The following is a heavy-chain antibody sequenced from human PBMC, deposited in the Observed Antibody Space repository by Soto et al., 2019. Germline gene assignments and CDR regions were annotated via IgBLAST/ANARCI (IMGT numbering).Heavy chain of an antibody. CDR1: GFTFRNYG. Sequence: GGSLRLSCAASGFTFRNYGIHWVRQAPGKGLEWVALISYDGSNKFYADSVKGRFTISRDNSKNTLYLQMNSLRPEDTAVYYCAKDCCGGGTFYSYGMDVWGQGTTVTVSS. D-gene: IGHD2-21*01. CDR2: ISYDGSNK. CDR3: AKDCCGGGTFYSYGMDV. J-gene: IGHJ6*02. V-gene: IGHV3-30*18.